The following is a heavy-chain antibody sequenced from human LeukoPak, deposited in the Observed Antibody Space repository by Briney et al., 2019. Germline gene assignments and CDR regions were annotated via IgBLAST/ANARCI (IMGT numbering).Heavy chain of an antibody. V-gene: IGHV4-59*01. CDR3: ARDLRCSTTSCYTSWFDP. Sequence: SETLSLTCTVSGGSFSSYYWSWIRQPPGKGLEWIGYIYYSGSTNYNPSLKSRVTISVDTSKNQFSLRLSSVTAADTAVYYCARDLRCSTTSCYTSWFDPWGQGTLVTVPS. CDR1: GGSFSSYY. J-gene: IGHJ5*02. D-gene: IGHD2-2*02. CDR2: IYYSGST.